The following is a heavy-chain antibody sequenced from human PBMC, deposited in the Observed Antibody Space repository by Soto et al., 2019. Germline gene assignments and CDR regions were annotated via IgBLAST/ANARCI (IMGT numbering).Heavy chain of an antibody. CDR2: ISSSSSTI. D-gene: IGHD5-18*01. CDR1: GFTFSSYS. CDR3: ASVGRWLWSAEIFDY. Sequence: GGSLRLSCAASGFTFSSYSMNWVRQAPGKGLERVSYISSSSSTIYYADSVKGRFTISRDNAKNSLYLQMNSLRDEDTAVYFCASVGRWLWSAEIFDYCGQGTLVTVSS. V-gene: IGHV3-48*02. J-gene: IGHJ4*02.